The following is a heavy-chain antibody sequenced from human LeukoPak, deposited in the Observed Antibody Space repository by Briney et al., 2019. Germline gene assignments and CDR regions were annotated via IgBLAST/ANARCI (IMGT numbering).Heavy chain of an antibody. CDR3: ARSIMYGDHGEDI. J-gene: IGHJ3*02. V-gene: IGHV3-21*01. Sequence: PGGSLRLSCAASGFTFSSYSMNWVRQAPGKGLEWVSSISSSSYIYYADSVKGRFTISRDNAKNTVYLQMDSLRAEDAAIYYCARSIMYGDHGEDIWGQGTVVAVSS. D-gene: IGHD4-17*01. CDR1: GFTFSSYS. CDR2: ISSSSYI.